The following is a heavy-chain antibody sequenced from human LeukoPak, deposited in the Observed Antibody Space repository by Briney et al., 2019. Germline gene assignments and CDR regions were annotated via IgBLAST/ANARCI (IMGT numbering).Heavy chain of an antibody. D-gene: IGHD4-17*01. CDR1: GFTFSSYW. Sequence: AGGSLRLSCAASGFTFSSYWMHWVRHAPGKGLVWVSRINGDGSSTTYAASVKGRFTISRDNAKNTLYLQMNSLRAEDTAVYYCARVTQKVTTLSWVARSGNNWFDPWGQGTLVTVSS. V-gene: IGHV3-74*01. J-gene: IGHJ5*02. CDR2: INGDGSST. CDR3: ARVTQKVTTLSWVARSGNNWFDP.